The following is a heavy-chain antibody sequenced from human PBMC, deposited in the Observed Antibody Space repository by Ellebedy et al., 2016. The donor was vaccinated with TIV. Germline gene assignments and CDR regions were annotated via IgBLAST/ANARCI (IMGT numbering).Heavy chain of an antibody. CDR3: AREGPESYQDFYYGMDV. CDR2: VHYDGENK. D-gene: IGHD3-16*02. J-gene: IGHJ6*02. V-gene: IGHV3-33*01. Sequence: GESLKISCAASGFTLDSYGVHWVRQAPGEGLEWVAVVHYDGENKFYAGSVKGRFTISRDTSKNMVYLQMNSLRAEDTAVYFCAREGPESYQDFYYGMDVWGRGTTVTVSS. CDR1: GFTLDSYG.